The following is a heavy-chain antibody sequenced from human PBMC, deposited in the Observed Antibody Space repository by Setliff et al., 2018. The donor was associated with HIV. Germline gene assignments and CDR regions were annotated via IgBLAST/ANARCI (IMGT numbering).Heavy chain of an antibody. CDR1: GFSISSRYY. CDR3: ARGKGEERWLRIDY. D-gene: IGHD5-12*01. Sequence: SETLSLTCDVSGFSISSRYYWGWIRQSPGKGLEWIGNIYHTGSSYYNPSLNDRATISLDTSKNQFSLKLNSVTAADTAVYYCARGKGEERWLRIDYWGQGTLVTVS. V-gene: IGHV4-38-2*01. CDR2: IYHTGSS. J-gene: IGHJ4*02.